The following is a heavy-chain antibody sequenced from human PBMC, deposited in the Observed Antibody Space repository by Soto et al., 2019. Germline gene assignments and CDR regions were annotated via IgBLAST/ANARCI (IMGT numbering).Heavy chain of an antibody. D-gene: IGHD2-2*02. CDR2: TIPIFGTA. J-gene: IGHJ3*02. CDR1: GGTFSSYA. V-gene: IGHV1-69*06. CDR3: ASRRGYCSSTSCYTRPFGAFDI. Sequence: SVKVSCKASGGTFSSYAISWVRQAPGQGXEWMGGTIPIFGTANYAQKFQGRVTITADKSTSTAYMELSSLRSEDTAVYYCASRRGYCSSTSCYTRPFGAFDIWGQGTMVTV.